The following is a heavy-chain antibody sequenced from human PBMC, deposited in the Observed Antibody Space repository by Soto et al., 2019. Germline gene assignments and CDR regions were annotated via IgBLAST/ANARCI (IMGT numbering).Heavy chain of an antibody. CDR1: GFTFSSYE. CDR2: ISSSGSTI. D-gene: IGHD6-19*01. CDR3: ARVHSSGWYGDYFDY. V-gene: IGHV3-48*03. Sequence: TGGSLRLSCGASGFTFSSYEMNWVRQAPGKGLEWVSYISSSGSTIYYADSVKGRFTISRDNAKNSLYLQMNSLRAEDTAVYYCARVHSSGWYGDYFDYWGQGTLVTVSS. J-gene: IGHJ4*02.